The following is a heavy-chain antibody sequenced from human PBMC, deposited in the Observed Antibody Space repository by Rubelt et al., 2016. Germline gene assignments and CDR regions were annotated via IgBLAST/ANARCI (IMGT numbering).Heavy chain of an antibody. CDR1: GFTFSRCA. CDR2: ISGSGGST. D-gene: IGHD3-22*01. Sequence: SRGGLVQPGGSLRVSCAASGFTFSRCAMNWVRQAPGKGLEWVAAISGSGGSTFYADSVKGRFTISRDNAKSTLHLQMNSLRAEDTAVYYCAVEYYDDGSGYYYAAYWGQGTLVTVSS. CDR3: AVEYYDDGSGYYYAAY. V-gene: IGHV3-23*01. J-gene: IGHJ4*02.